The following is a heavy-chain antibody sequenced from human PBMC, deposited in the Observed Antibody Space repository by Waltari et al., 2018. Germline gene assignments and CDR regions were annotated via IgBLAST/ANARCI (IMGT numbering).Heavy chain of an antibody. D-gene: IGHD1-26*01. V-gene: IGHV1-69*15. CDR1: GGTFSSYA. Sequence: QVPLLQSGAEVKKPGSSVKFSCKPSGGTFSSYAISWVRKAPGPGLGWMGRIIPIFGTANYAQKFQGRVTITADESTSTAYMELSSLRSEDTAVYYCARETGEGELLYYYYGMDVWGQGTTVTVSS. J-gene: IGHJ6*02. CDR2: IIPIFGTA. CDR3: ARETGEGELLYYYYGMDV.